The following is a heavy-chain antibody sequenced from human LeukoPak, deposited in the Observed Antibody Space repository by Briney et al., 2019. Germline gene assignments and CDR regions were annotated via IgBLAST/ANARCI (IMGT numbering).Heavy chain of an antibody. CDR2: IKQDGGER. CDR1: GFTFSDYW. V-gene: IGHV3-7*01. CDR3: ARGWNYAFRFDD. D-gene: IGHD1-7*01. J-gene: IGHJ4*02. Sequence: GGSLRLSCAASGFTFSDYWMTWVRQAPGKGLEWVAHIKQDGGERYYGDSVKGRFTISRDNANNLVHLQMNSLGAEDTAVYYCARGWNYAFRFDDWGQGTLVTVSS.